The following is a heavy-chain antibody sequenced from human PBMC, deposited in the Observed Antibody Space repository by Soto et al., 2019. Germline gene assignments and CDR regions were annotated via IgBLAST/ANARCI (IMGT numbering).Heavy chain of an antibody. D-gene: IGHD3-16*01. J-gene: IGHJ4*02. CDR3: VAGTLGAVWTPLDD. CDR1: GGSFSENY. CDR2: IYYSGST. V-gene: IGHV4-59*03. Sequence: SETLSLTCDVSGGSFSENYWTWIRQYPGKGLEWIGYIYYSGSTNYNPSLKGRVTISVDASRSQFSLKLTSVTAADTALYYCVAGTLGAVWTPLDDWVQGTLVTVST.